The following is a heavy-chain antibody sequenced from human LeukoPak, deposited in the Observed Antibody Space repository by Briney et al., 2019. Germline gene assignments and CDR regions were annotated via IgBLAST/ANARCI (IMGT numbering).Heavy chain of an antibody. D-gene: IGHD5-24*01. V-gene: IGHV3-23*01. CDR3: AGATRPRLLQTD. J-gene: IGHJ4*02. CDR2: ICGSGGNT. CDR1: GFTFSSYA. Sequence: GGSLRLSCAASGFTFSSYAMSWVRQAPGKVLEWVSAICGSGGNTYYADSVKGRSNTSRENTKNTLYLQMNRLRAEDTAVYYCAGATRPRLLQTDWGQGTLVTVSS.